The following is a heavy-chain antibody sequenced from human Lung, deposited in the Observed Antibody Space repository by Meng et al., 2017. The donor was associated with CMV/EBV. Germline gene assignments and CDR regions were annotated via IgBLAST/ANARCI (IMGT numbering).Heavy chain of an antibody. J-gene: IGHJ4*02. Sequence: EVQLLESXXGXVXXGGXLRLSCAASGFTFSSYAMSWVRQAPGKGLEWVSAISGSGGSTYYADSVKGRFTISRDNSKNTLYLQMNSLRAEDTAVYYCAKVVSYDFWSGYSPVDYWGQGTLVTVSS. CDR3: AKVVSYDFWSGYSPVDY. D-gene: IGHD3-3*01. CDR2: ISGSGGST. V-gene: IGHV3-23*01. CDR1: GFTFSSYA.